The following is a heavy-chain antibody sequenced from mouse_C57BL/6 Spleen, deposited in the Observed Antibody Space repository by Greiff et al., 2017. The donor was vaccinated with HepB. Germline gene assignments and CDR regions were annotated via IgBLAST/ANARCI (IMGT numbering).Heavy chain of an antibody. CDR3: ARQGYYGTFYYAMDY. D-gene: IGHD1-1*01. CDR2: ISNGGGST. J-gene: IGHJ4*01. Sequence: EVKLVESGGGLVQPGGSLKLSCAASGFTFSDYYMYWVRQTPEKRLEWVAYISNGGGSTYYPDTVKGRFTISRDNAKNTLYLQMSRLKSEDTAMYYCARQGYYGTFYYAMDYWGQGTSVTVSS. V-gene: IGHV5-12*01. CDR1: GFTFSDYY.